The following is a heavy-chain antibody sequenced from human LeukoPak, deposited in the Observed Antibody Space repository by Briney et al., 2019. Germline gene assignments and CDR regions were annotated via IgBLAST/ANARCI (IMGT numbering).Heavy chain of an antibody. CDR3: AKGNRDSSFFYYYYGRVV. D-gene: IGHD3-22*01. CDR2: ISWNSKNI. J-gene: IGHJ6*02. CDR1: GFTFDDYA. V-gene: IGHV3-9*01. Sequence: GGSLRLSCAASGFTFDDYAMFWVRQAPGKGLEWVSGISWNSKNIGYAASVKGRFTISRDNAKNSLYLQMNSLRAEDTAFYYCAKGNRDSSFFYYYYGRVVGGQGTRVTVSS.